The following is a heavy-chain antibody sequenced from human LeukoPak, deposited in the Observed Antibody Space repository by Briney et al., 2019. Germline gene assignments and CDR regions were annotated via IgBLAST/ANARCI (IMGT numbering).Heavy chain of an antibody. J-gene: IGHJ4*02. D-gene: IGHD6-19*01. CDR3: ASHASGWFG. Sequence: GGSLRLSCAASGFTFSDYWMSWVRQAPGKGLEGVANIKPDGSEKFYVDSVKGRFTISRDNAKDSVSLQLNSLRVEDTAVYYCASHASGWFGWGQGTLVTVSS. V-gene: IGHV3-7*01. CDR1: GFTFSDYW. CDR2: IKPDGSEK.